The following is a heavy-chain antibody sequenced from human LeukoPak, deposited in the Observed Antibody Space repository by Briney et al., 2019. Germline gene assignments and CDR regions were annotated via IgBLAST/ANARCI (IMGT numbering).Heavy chain of an antibody. D-gene: IGHD6-19*01. CDR2: IGSSGTTR. CDR1: VFPFSIYE. CDR3: ALLAVASDFDY. V-gene: IGHV3-48*03. Sequence: GGSLRLSCAVSVFPFSIYEMNWVRQAPGKGLEWVSNIGSSGTTRYYADSVKGRFSISRDNAKNSLYLQMNSLRVEDTGVYYCALLAVASDFDYWGQGALVTVPS. J-gene: IGHJ4*02.